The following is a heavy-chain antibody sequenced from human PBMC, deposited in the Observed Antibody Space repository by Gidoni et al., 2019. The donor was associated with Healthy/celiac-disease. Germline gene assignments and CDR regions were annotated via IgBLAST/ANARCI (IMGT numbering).Heavy chain of an antibody. CDR2: IYHSGSP. CDR1: GYSISSGYY. J-gene: IGHJ4*02. CDR3: ASQYYYGSGSLDY. V-gene: IGHV4-38-2*01. D-gene: IGHD3-10*01. Sequence: QVQLQESGPGLVKPSETLSLTCAVSGYSISSGYYWGWIRQPPGKGLEWIGSIYHSGSPYYNPSLKSRVTISVDTSKNQFSLKLSSVTAADTAVYYCASQYYYGSGSLDYWGQGTLVTVSS.